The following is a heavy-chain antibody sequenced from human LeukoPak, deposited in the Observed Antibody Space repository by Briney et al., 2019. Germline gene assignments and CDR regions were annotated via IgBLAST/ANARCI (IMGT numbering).Heavy chain of an antibody. J-gene: IGHJ4*02. D-gene: IGHD3-9*01. V-gene: IGHV3-21*01. Sequence: GGSLRLSCAASGFTFSTYSMNWVRQAPGKGLEWVSSFVRSSGFIYYADSVRGRFTISRDNAKNSLYLHMSSLRAEDTAVYYCARDILPGYIGEGLDYWGQGTLVTVSS. CDR1: GFTFSTYS. CDR2: FVRSSGFI. CDR3: ARDILPGYIGEGLDY.